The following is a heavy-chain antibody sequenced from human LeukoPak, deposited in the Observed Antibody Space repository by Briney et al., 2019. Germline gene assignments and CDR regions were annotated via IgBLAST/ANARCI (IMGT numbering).Heavy chain of an antibody. CDR2: IYYSGST. V-gene: IGHV4-59*01. J-gene: IGHJ6*02. CDR1: GGSISSYY. Sequence: PSETLSLTCTVSGGSISSYYWNWIRQPPGKGLEWIGYIYYSGSTNYNPSLKSRVTISVDTSKNQFSLKLSSVTAADTAVYYCARSDQHYGMDVWGQGTTVTVSS. D-gene: IGHD2-2*01. CDR3: ARSDQHYGMDV.